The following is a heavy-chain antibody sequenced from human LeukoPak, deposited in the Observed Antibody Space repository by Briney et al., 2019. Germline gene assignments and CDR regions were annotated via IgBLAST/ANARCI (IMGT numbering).Heavy chain of an antibody. J-gene: IGHJ4*02. D-gene: IGHD3-22*01. CDR2: ISYDGSNK. V-gene: IGHV3-30-3*01. CDR3: ARDPKADYYDSSGSLRGFDY. CDR1: GFTFSSYA. Sequence: PGRSLRLSCAASGFTFSSYARHWVRQAPGKGLEWVAVISYDGSNKYYADSVKGRFTISRDNSKNTLYLQMNSLRAEDTAVYYCARDPKADYYDSSGSLRGFDYWGQGTLVTVSS.